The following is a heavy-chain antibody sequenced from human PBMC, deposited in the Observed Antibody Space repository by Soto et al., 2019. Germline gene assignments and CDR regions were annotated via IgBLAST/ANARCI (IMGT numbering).Heavy chain of an antibody. CDR1: GYTFTGYY. J-gene: IGHJ6*02. V-gene: IGHV1-2*04. CDR3: ARGRRTVAGGDYYYGMXV. D-gene: IGHD6-19*01. CDR2: INPNSGGT. Sequence: ASVKVSCKASGYTFTGYYMHWVRQAPGQGLERMGWINPNSGGTNYAQKFQGWVTMTRDTSISTAYMELSRLRSDDTAVYYCARGRRTVAGGDYYYGMXVWGQGTTVTVSS.